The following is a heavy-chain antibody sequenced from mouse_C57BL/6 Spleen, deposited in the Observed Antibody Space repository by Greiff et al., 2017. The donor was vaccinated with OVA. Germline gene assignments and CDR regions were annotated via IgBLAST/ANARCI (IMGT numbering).Heavy chain of an antibody. J-gene: IGHJ1*03. CDR3: ARNYGSRGWYFDV. D-gene: IGHD1-1*01. Sequence: QVQLKQSGAELVRPGTSVKVSCKASGYAFTNYLIEWVKQRPGQGLEWIGVINPGSGGTNYNEKFKGKATLTADKSSSTAYMQLSSLTSEDSAVYFCARNYGSRGWYFDVWGTGTTVTVSS. CDR1: GYAFTNYL. V-gene: IGHV1-54*01. CDR2: INPGSGGT.